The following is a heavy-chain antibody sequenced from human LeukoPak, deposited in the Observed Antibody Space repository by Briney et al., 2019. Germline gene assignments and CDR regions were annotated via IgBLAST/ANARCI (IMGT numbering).Heavy chain of an antibody. CDR3: ARDRRGYYGSGSYWGY. CDR2: ISSNGGST. V-gene: IGHV3-64*01. CDR1: GFTFSSYA. J-gene: IGHJ4*02. Sequence: GGSLRLSCAASGFTFSSYAVHWVRQAPGKGLEYVSAISSNGGSTYYANSVKGRFTISRDNSKNTLYLQMGSLRAEDMAVYYCARDRRGYYGSGSYWGYWGQGTLVTVSS. D-gene: IGHD3-10*01.